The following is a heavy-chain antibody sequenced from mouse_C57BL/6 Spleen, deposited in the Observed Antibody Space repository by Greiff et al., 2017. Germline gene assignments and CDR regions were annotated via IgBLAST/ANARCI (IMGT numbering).Heavy chain of an antibody. Sequence: EVKLMESGGDLVKPGGSLKLSCAASGFTFSSYGMSWVRQTPDKRLEWVATISSGGSYTYYPDSVKGRFTISRDNAKNTLYLQMSSLKSEDTAMYYCARHGDYYGSSYPYFDYWGQGTTLTVSS. D-gene: IGHD1-1*01. CDR2: ISSGGSYT. CDR3: ARHGDYYGSSYPYFDY. CDR1: GFTFSSYG. V-gene: IGHV5-6*01. J-gene: IGHJ2*01.